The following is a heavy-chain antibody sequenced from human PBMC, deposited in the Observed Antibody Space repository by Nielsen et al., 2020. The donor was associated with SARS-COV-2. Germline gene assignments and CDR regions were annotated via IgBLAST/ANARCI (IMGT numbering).Heavy chain of an antibody. D-gene: IGHD6-19*01. V-gene: IGHV3-7*01. CDR1: GFTFSSYW. CDR3: ARDQYSSGWYDYYYYGMDV. CDR2: IKQDGSEK. Sequence: GESLKISCAASGFTFSSYWMSWARQAPGKGLEWVANIKQDGSEKYYVDSVKGRFTISRDNAKNSLYLQMNSLRAEDTAVYYCARDQYSSGWYDYYYYGMDVWGQGTTVTVSS. J-gene: IGHJ6*02.